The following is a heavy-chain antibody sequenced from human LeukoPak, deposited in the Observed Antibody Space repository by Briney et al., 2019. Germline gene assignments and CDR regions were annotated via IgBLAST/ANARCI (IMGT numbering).Heavy chain of an antibody. Sequence: PGGSLRLSCAASGFTFSSYGMHWVRQAPGKGLEWVAFIRYDGSNKYYADSVEGRFTISRDNSKNTLYLQMNSLRAEDTAVYYCAKTPVPYSSGWYALDYWGQGTLVTVSS. D-gene: IGHD6-19*01. CDR3: AKTPVPYSSGWYALDY. CDR1: GFTFSSYG. CDR2: IRYDGSNK. J-gene: IGHJ4*02. V-gene: IGHV3-30*02.